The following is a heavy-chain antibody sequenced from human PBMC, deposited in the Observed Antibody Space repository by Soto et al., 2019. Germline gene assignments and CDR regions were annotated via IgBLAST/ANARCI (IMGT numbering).Heavy chain of an antibody. Sequence: GSLRLSCAASGFTFGNYAINWVRQAPGKGLEWISSISDPGTSTYYANSVKGRFSMSRDNSKNTLFLQMNRLRADDTAVYFCAKSLVTPSDAFDLWGRGTLVTVSS. CDR2: ISDPGTST. CDR3: AKSLVTPSDAFDL. V-gene: IGHV3-23*01. CDR1: GFTFGNYA. D-gene: IGHD2-21*02. J-gene: IGHJ3*01.